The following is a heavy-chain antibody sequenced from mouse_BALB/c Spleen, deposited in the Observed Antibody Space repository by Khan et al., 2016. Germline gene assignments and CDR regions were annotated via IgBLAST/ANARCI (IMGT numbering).Heavy chain of an antibody. V-gene: IGHV3-2*02. CDR3: ARSRLSWFAY. CDR1: GYSITSDYD. CDR2: INYSGNT. J-gene: IGHJ3*01. Sequence: EVQLQESGPGLVKPSQSLSLTCTVTGYSITSDYDWNWIRQFPGNKLEWMGYINYSGNTNYNPSPKSRISITRDTSKNQFFLQLISVTTEDTATYYCARSRLSWFAYWGQGTLVTVSA.